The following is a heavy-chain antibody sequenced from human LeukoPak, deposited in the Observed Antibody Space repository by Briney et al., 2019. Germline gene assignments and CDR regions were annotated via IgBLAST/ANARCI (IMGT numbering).Heavy chain of an antibody. J-gene: IGHJ4*02. CDR2: IYYSGST. V-gene: IGHV4-59*05. CDR3: ARRNGYPFFDS. Sequence: PSETLSLTCSVSGGSISGYYWSWIRQPPGKELEWIGSIYYSGSTYNNPSLKSRVTISIDTSKNQFSLKVSSVTAADTAVYYCARRNGYPFFDSWGQGTLVTVSS. CDR1: GGSISGYY. D-gene: IGHD5-18*01.